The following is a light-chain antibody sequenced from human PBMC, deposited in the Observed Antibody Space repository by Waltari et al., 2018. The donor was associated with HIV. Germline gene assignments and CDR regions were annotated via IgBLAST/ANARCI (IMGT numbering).Light chain of an antibody. CDR2: RDV. V-gene: IGLV1-44*01. Sequence: QSVLTQSPSASGTPGQRVIISCSGTISNIRSKTVNWYRPRPGTAPKLLIYRDVKRPSGVPDRFSGSKSGTSASLAISGLQSEHEADYYCAAWDDSLNSYVFGPGTKVTVL. CDR3: AAWDDSLNSYV. CDR1: ISNIRSKT. J-gene: IGLJ1*01.